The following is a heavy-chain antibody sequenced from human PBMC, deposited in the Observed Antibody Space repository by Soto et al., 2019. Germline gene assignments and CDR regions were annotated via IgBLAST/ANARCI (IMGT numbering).Heavy chain of an antibody. CDR3: ARGYLITIFGVVIMDYFDY. J-gene: IGHJ4*02. D-gene: IGHD3-3*01. CDR2: ISAYNGNT. CDR1: GYTFTSYG. Sequence: ASVKVSCKASGYTFTSYGISCVRQAPGQGLEWMGWISAYNGNTNYAQKLQGRVTMTTDTSTGTAYMELRSLRSDDTAVYYCARGYLITIFGVVIMDYFDYWGQGTLVTVSS. V-gene: IGHV1-18*01.